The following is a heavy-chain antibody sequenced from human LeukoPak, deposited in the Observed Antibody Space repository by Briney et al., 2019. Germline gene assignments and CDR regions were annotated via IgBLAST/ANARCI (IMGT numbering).Heavy chain of an antibody. V-gene: IGHV3-30*02. J-gene: IGHJ5*02. CDR3: ARDDYYDSSGLSATS. CDR1: GFTFSNYG. CDR2: IRYDGSNK. D-gene: IGHD3-22*01. Sequence: GGSLRLSCAASGFTFSNYGMHWVRQAPGKGLEWVAFIRYDGSNKYYADSVKGRFTISRDNSKNTLYLQMNSLRAEDTAVYYCARDDYYDSSGLSATSWGQGTLVTVSS.